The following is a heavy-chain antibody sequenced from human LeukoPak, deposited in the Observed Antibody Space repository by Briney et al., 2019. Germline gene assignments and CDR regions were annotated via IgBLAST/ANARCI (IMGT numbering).Heavy chain of an antibody. D-gene: IGHD1-1*01. CDR2: ASPKTGRT. V-gene: IGHV1-8*01. Sequence: ASVKVSCKASGYTFRIHDINWVRQAPGQGLEWMGWASPKTGRTGYAQKFQGRVYMTTNASLSTAYMELSSLRSDDTAVYFCARESERNDGWFDPWGQGTLVTVSS. J-gene: IGHJ5*02. CDR1: GYTFRIHD. CDR3: ARESERNDGWFDP.